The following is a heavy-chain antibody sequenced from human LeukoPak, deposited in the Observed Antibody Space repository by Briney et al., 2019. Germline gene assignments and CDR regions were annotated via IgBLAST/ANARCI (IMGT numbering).Heavy chain of an antibody. CDR1: GGSLSSGGYY. D-gene: IGHD3-10*01. Sequence: KSSETLSLTCTVSGGSLSSGGYYWSWTRQHPGKGLEWIGYIYYSGSTYYNPSLKSRVTISVDTSKNQFSLKLSSVTAADTAVYYCARVWRFGANNWFDPWGQGTLVTVSS. V-gene: IGHV4-31*03. CDR3: ARVWRFGANNWFDP. CDR2: IYYSGST. J-gene: IGHJ5*02.